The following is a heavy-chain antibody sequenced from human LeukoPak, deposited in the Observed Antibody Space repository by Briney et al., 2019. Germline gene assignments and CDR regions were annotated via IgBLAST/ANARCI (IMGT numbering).Heavy chain of an antibody. CDR2: IFHNGNT. Sequence: PSETLSLTCTVAGDSIRSYYWSWIRQPPGKGLEWIGYIFHNGNTHYNPSLKSRVTLSIDKSKNQFSLKLSSVTAADTALYFCARGGGFYGTGTTHFDYWGQGTLVIVSS. V-gene: IGHV4-59*12. J-gene: IGHJ4*02. D-gene: IGHD4-17*01. CDR3: ARGGGFYGTGTTHFDY. CDR1: GDSIRSYY.